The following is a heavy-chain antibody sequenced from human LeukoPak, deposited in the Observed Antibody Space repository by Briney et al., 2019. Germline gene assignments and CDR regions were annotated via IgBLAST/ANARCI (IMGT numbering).Heavy chain of an antibody. V-gene: IGHV3-48*03. Sequence: PGGSLRLSCAASGFTFSSYEMNWVRQAPGKGLEWVSYISSSGSTIYYEDSVKGRFTISRDNAKNSLYLQMNSLRAEDTAVYYCARDGEYSGYEPEAFDIWGQGTMVTVSS. CDR1: GFTFSSYE. J-gene: IGHJ3*02. CDR2: ISSSGSTI. D-gene: IGHD5-12*01. CDR3: ARDGEYSGYEPEAFDI.